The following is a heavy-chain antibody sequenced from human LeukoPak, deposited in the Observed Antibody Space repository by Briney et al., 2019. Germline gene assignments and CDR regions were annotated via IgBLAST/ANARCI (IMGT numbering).Heavy chain of an antibody. D-gene: IGHD1-14*01. CDR2: IYYSGST. Sequence: PSETLSLTCTVSGGSISSYYWSWIRQPPGKGLEWIGYIYYSGSTNYNPSLKSRVTISVDTSKNQFSLKLISVTAAHTAVYDCAKHLTPIEPLVYWGQGTQVTVSS. J-gene: IGHJ4*02. CDR3: AKHLTPIEPLVY. V-gene: IGHV4-59*08. CDR1: GGSISSYY.